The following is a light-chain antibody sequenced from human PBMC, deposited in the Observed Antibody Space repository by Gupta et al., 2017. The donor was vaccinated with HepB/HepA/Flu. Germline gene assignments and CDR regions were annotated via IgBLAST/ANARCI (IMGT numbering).Light chain of an antibody. CDR3: QTWDTGGV. V-gene: IGLV4-69*01. CDR1: SGHRSYA. CDR2: VNSDGSH. Sequence: QLVLTQSPSASASLGASVKLTCTLSSGHRSYAIAWHQQQPEKGPRYLMKVNSDGSHSKGDGIPDRFSGSSSGAARSLTVSSLQSEDEADYDCQTWDTGGVVGGGTKLTVL. J-gene: IGLJ2*01.